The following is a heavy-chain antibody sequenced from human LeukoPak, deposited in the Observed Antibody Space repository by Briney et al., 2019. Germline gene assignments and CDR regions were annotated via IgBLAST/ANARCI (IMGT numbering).Heavy chain of an antibody. J-gene: IGHJ3*02. CDR1: GYTFSSYA. CDR2: MTGSGSIT. V-gene: IGHV3-23*01. CDR3: AKGPWDLPHAFDI. D-gene: IGHD1-26*01. Sequence: GGSLRLSCAASGYTFSSYAMSWVRQAPGKGLECVSTMTGSGSITRYADSVKGRFIISRDNSKNTLYLQMNSLRAEDTAIYYCAKGPWDLPHAFDIWGLGTMVTVSS.